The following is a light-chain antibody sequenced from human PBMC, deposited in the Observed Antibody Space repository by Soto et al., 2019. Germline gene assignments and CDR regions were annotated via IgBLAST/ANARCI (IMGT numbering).Light chain of an antibody. CDR3: QSYDSSLSGSYV. CDR2: GNS. V-gene: IGLV1-40*01. J-gene: IGLJ1*01. Sequence: QSVLTQPPSVSGAPGQSVTISCTGSSSNIGARYDVHWYQHLPGTAPKLLIYGNSNRPSGVPDRFSGSKSGTSASLAITGLQAEDEADYYCQSYDSSLSGSYVFGTGTKVTVL. CDR1: SSNIGARYD.